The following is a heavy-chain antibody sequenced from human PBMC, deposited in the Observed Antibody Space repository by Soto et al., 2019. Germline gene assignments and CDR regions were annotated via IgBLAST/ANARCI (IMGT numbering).Heavy chain of an antibody. J-gene: IGHJ3*02. CDR2: FDPEDGET. V-gene: IGHV1-24*01. CDR3: ATGVYYDSSGNYWAFDI. CDR1: GHTLTELS. D-gene: IGHD3-22*01. Sequence: GASVKVSCKVSGHTLTELSMHWVRQAPGTGLEWMGGFDPEDGETIYAQKFQGRVTMTEDTSTDTAYMELSSLRSEDRDVYYCATGVYYDSSGNYWAFDIWSQGTMV.